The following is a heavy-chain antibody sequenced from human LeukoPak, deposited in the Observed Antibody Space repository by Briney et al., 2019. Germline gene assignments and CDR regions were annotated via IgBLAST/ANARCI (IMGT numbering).Heavy chain of an antibody. CDR1: GGTFSSYA. D-gene: IGHD6-19*01. V-gene: IGHV1-69*13. Sequence: SVKVSCKASGGTFSSYAISWVRQAPGQGLEWMGGIIPIFGTANYAQKFQGRVTITADESTSTAYMELSSLRSEDAAVYYCARDLYQRAVDIYYFDYWGQGTLVTVSS. CDR2: IIPIFGTA. CDR3: ARDLYQRAVDIYYFDY. J-gene: IGHJ4*02.